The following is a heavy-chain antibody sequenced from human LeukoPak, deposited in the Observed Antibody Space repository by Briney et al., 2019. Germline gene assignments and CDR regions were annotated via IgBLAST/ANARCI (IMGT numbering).Heavy chain of an antibody. CDR3: ARDLTTMIVVAAY. V-gene: IGHV3-21*01. CDR2: ISSSSSYI. CDR1: GFTFSSYS. Sequence: GGSLRLSCAASGFTFSSYSMNWVRQAPGKGLEWVSSISSSSSYIYYADSVKGRFTISRDNAKNSLYLQMNSLRAEDTAVYYCARDLTTMIVVAAYWGQGTLVTVSS. D-gene: IGHD3-22*01. J-gene: IGHJ4*02.